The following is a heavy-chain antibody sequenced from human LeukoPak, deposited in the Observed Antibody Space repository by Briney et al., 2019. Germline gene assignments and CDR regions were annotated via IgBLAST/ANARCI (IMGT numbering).Heavy chain of an antibody. D-gene: IGHD1-26*01. CDR1: GFTLSNDW. CDR3: VVGGGIY. Sequence: GGSLRLSCAASGFTLSNDWTHWVRPAPGKGLVWVSRISSDRTNTLYADSVKGRFTISRDNARNTLHLQMNSLRADDTAVYYCVVGGGIYWGQGTLVTVS. V-gene: IGHV3-74*03. J-gene: IGHJ4*02. CDR2: ISSDRTNT.